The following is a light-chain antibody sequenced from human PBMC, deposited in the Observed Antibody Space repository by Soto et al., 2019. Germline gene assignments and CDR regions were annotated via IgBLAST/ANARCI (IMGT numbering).Light chain of an antibody. V-gene: IGKV3-20*01. J-gene: IGKJ1*01. CDR1: QRVSSSY. CDR2: GAA. Sequence: EIVLTQSPGTLSLSPGERATLSCRAIQRVSSSYLAWYQQKPGQAPRLLVYGAATRATGIPDRFSGSGSGTDFTLTISRLEPEDFAVYYCQQYGSSPPVTFGQGTKVDIK. CDR3: QQYGSSPPVT.